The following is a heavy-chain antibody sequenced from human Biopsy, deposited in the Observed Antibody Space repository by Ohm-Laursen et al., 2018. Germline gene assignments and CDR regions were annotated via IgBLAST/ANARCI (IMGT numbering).Heavy chain of an antibody. CDR2: ISYNERT. J-gene: IGHJ2*01. D-gene: IGHD3-9*01. V-gene: IGHV4-31*03. CDR3: VREPKTGTAEAWYFDL. Sequence: TLPLTCCVSGASVKTSGYFWAWIRQRPGKGLEWIGYISYNERTHYNPSLTSRLAISFDTSNNRISLQLRSVNVADTAVYYCVREPKTGTAEAWYFDLWGRGSPVTVPS. CDR1: GASVKTSGYF.